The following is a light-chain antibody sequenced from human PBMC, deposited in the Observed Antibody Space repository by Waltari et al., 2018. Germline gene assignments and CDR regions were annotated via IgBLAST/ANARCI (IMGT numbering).Light chain of an antibody. Sequence: DFVFIQPSLSLPVTPAESASISCRSNQTFLPSNGQNYLDWYLQKPGQAPQLLIYLASNRASGVPDRFSGSGSGTDFALEISRVEPEDVGVYYCMQALQVLTFGPGTRVDI. CDR3: MQALQVLT. CDR1: QTFLPSNGQNY. J-gene: IGKJ3*01. CDR2: LAS. V-gene: IGKV2-28*01.